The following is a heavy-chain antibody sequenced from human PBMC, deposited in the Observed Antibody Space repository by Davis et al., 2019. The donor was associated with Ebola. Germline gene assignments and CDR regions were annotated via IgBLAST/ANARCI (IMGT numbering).Heavy chain of an antibody. CDR1: GFTFSSYA. Sequence: GGSLRLSCAASGFTFSSYAMSWVRQAPGKGLEWVANIKQDGSEKYYVDSVKGRFTISRDNAKNSLYLQMNSLRAEDTAVYYCAQGYSLFDYWGQGTLVTVSS. J-gene: IGHJ4*02. V-gene: IGHV3-7*01. CDR2: IKQDGSEK. CDR3: AQGYSLFDY. D-gene: IGHD5-18*01.